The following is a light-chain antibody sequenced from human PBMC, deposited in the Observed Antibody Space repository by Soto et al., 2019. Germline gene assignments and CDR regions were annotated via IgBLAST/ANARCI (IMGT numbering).Light chain of an antibody. CDR1: QSVSSSY. CDR3: QEYGSSRGFT. V-gene: IGKV3-20*01. CDR2: GAS. J-gene: IGKJ3*01. Sequence: EIVLTQSPGTLSLSPGERATLSCRASQSVSSSYLAWYQQKPGQAPRLLIYGASGRATGIPDRFGGSGSETYFTLTISRVEHEDFAVYYCQEYGSSRGFTFGPGTKVDIK.